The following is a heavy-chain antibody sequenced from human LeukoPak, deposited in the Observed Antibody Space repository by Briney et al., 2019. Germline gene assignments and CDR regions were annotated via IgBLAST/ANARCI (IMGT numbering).Heavy chain of an antibody. CDR1: GFTVSSNY. CDR3: ASFYYGSGSTIHDAFDI. V-gene: IGHV3-53*01. CDR2: IYSGGST. Sequence: GSLRLSCAASGFTVSSNYMSWVRQAPGKGLEWVSVIYSGGSTYYADSVKGRFTISRDNSKNTLYLQMNSLRAEDTAVYYCASFYYGSGSTIHDAFDIWGQGTMVTVSS. J-gene: IGHJ3*02. D-gene: IGHD3-10*01.